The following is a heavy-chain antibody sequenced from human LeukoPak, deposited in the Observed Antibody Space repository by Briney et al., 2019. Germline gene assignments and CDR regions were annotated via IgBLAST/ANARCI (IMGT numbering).Heavy chain of an antibody. J-gene: IGHJ4*02. CDR2: ISGSGGST. D-gene: IGHD3-10*01. Sequence: GGSLRLSCAASGFTFSSYAMSWVRQAPGKGLEWVSAISGSGGSTYYADSVKGRFTISRDNSKNTLYLQMNSLRAEDTAVYYCASRWVRGVIFVLGYFDYWGQGTLVTVSS. CDR1: GFTFSSYA. V-gene: IGHV3-23*01. CDR3: ASRWVRGVIFVLGYFDY.